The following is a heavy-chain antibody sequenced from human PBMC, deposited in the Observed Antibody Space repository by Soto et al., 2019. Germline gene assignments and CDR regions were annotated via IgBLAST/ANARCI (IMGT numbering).Heavy chain of an antibody. Sequence: HPGGSLRLSCAASGSTLSGYAMDWVRQAPGKGLEYVSGISSNGVGTYYANSVQGRFTISRDNSKNTVYLQMGSLRPEDMAVYYCARRARPDFYYMDVWGKGTTVTVSS. CDR2: ISSNGVGT. D-gene: IGHD6-6*01. V-gene: IGHV3-64*01. CDR1: GSTLSGYA. J-gene: IGHJ6*03. CDR3: ARRARPDFYYMDV.